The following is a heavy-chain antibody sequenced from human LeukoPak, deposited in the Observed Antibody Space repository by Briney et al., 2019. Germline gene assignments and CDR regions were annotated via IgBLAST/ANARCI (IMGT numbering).Heavy chain of an antibody. CDR1: GGSISSGGYY. Sequence: PSETLSLTCTVSGGSISSGGYYSSWIRQHPGKGLEWIGYIYYSGSTYYNPSLKSRVTISVDTSKNQFSLKLSSVTAADTAVYYCARDNRGSGSTHWGQGTLVTVSS. J-gene: IGHJ4*02. V-gene: IGHV4-31*03. CDR3: ARDNRGSGSTH. D-gene: IGHD3-10*01. CDR2: IYYSGST.